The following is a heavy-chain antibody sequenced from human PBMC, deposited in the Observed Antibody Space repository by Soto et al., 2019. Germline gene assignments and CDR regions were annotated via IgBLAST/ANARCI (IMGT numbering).Heavy chain of an antibody. D-gene: IGHD5-12*01. CDR1: GGTFSSYA. Sequence: QVQLVQSGAEVKKPGSSVKVSCKASGGTFSSYAISWVRQAPGQGLEWMGGIIPIFGTANYAQKFQGRVTITADESTSTAYMELSSLRSEDTAVYYCARDQDSGHVIKLLYYYGMDVWGQGTTVTVSS. J-gene: IGHJ6*02. CDR2: IIPIFGTA. CDR3: ARDQDSGHVIKLLYYYGMDV. V-gene: IGHV1-69*12.